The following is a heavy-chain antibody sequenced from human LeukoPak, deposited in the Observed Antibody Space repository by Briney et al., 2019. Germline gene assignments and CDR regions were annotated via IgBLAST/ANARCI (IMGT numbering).Heavy chain of an antibody. CDR1: GFTFSSYG. CDR3: AKDLYYYDSSGYRPGYYYGMDV. J-gene: IGHJ6*02. V-gene: IGHV3-30*18. D-gene: IGHD3-22*01. CDR2: ISYDGSNK. Sequence: GGSLRLSCAASGFTFSSYGMHWVRQAPGKGLEWVAVISYDGSNKCYADSVKGRFTISRDNSKNTLYLQMNSLRAEDTAVYYCAKDLYYYDSSGYRPGYYYGMDVWGQGTTVTVSS.